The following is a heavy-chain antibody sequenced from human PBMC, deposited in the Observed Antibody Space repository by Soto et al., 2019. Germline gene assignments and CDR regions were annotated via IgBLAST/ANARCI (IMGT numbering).Heavy chain of an antibody. J-gene: IGHJ4*02. V-gene: IGHV1-8*01. CDR3: ARAVRFGELYYFDS. D-gene: IGHD3-10*01. Sequence: QVPLVQSGAEVKKPGASVKVSCKASGYTFSSYDINWVRQATGQGLEWMGWMNPNSGNTGYAQKFQGRVTMTRNTSISTAYMELSSLRSEDTAVYYCARAVRFGELYYFDSWGQGTLVTVSS. CDR1: GYTFSSYD. CDR2: MNPNSGNT.